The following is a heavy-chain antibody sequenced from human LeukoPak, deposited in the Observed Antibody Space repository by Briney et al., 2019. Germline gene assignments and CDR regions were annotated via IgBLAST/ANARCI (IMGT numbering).Heavy chain of an antibody. V-gene: IGHV1-2*02. D-gene: IGHD2-21*01. CDR2: INPDSGGT. CDR1: GYTFTDYC. Sequence: ASVKVSCKACGYTFTDYCIHWVRQAPGQGLEWVGWINPDSGGTNYAQKFQGRVTVTRDTSISTTYMELNMLKSDDTAVYYCAKVKVAVPVDDAIPDYFDYWGQGTLVTVSS. J-gene: IGHJ4*02. CDR3: AKVKVAVPVDDAIPDYFDY.